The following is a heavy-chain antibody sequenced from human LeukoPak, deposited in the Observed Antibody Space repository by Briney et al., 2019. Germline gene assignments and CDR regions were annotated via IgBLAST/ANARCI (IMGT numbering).Heavy chain of an antibody. CDR3: ARLRFDFWSGYTHPYFDY. CDR1: GGSISSSSYS. V-gene: IGHV4-39*01. J-gene: IGHJ4*02. Sequence: SETLSLTCTVSGGSISSSSYSWGWIRQPPGKGLEWIGSIYYSGTTYYNPSLKSRVTISVDTSKIQFSLKLSSVAPTDTAVYFCARLRFDFWSGYTHPYFDYWGQGTLVTVSS. D-gene: IGHD3-3*01. CDR2: IYYSGTT.